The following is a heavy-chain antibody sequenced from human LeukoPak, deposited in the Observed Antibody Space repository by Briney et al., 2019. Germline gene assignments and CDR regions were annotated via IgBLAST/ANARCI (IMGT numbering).Heavy chain of an antibody. CDR3: AREANLGAFDI. CDR2: ISSSSSYI. Sequence: GGSLRLSCAASGFTLSSYSMNWVRQAPGKGLEWVSSISSSSSYIYYADSVKGRFTISRDNAKNSLYLQMNSLRAEDTAVYYCAREANLGAFDIWGQGTMVTVSS. J-gene: IGHJ3*02. V-gene: IGHV3-21*01. D-gene: IGHD4/OR15-4a*01. CDR1: GFTLSSYS.